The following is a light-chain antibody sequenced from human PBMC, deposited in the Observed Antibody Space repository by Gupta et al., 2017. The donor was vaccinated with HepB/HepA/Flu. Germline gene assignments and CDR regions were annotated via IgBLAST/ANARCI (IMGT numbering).Light chain of an antibody. CDR3: QQYNNWPRT. Sequence: EIVMTQSPAPLPVSPGERATLSCRASQSVSSNLAWYQQKPGQAPSLFIYSASTRATGVPARFSGSGSGTEFTLTINSLQSEDSAVYYCQQYNNWPRTFGQGTKVEIK. CDR2: SAS. J-gene: IGKJ1*01. V-gene: IGKV3-15*01. CDR1: QSVSSN.